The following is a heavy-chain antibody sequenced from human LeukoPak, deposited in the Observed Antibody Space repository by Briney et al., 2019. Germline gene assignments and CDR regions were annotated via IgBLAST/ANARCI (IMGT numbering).Heavy chain of an antibody. J-gene: IGHJ4*02. CDR3: ARDPGIAAAGTFDY. Sequence: GGSLRLSCAASGFTFSSYSMNWVRQAPGKGLEWVSSISSSSSYIYYADSVKGRFTISRDNSKNTLYLQMNSLRAEDTAVYYCARDPGIAAAGTFDYWGQGTLVTVSS. V-gene: IGHV3-21*01. CDR2: ISSSSSYI. CDR1: GFTFSSYS. D-gene: IGHD6-13*01.